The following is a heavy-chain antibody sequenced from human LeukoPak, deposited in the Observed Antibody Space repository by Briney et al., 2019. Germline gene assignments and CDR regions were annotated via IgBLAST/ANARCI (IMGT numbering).Heavy chain of an antibody. J-gene: IGHJ4*02. CDR1: EFTFSRYA. V-gene: IGHV3-23*01. D-gene: IGHD3-16*02. CDR2: ISGSGGST. CDR3: AKCLYDYVWGSYLSPIYYFDY. Sequence: PGVSLRLSCAASEFTFSRYAMSWVRQAPGKGLEWVSAISGSGGSTYYADSVKGRFTISRDNSKNTLYLQMNSLRAEDTAVYYCAKCLYDYVWGSYLSPIYYFDYWGQGTLVTVSS.